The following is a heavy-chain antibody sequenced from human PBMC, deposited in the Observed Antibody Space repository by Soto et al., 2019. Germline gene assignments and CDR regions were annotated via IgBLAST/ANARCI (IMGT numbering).Heavy chain of an antibody. V-gene: IGHV1-18*01. CDR1: GYTFTSYG. Sequence: ASVKVSCKASGYTFTSYGISWVRQAPGQGLEWMGWISAYNGNTNYAQKLQGRVTMTTDTSTSTAYMELRSLGSDDTAVYYCATDHRTETPFDYWGQGTLVTVSS. CDR3: ATDHRTETPFDY. CDR2: ISAYNGNT. J-gene: IGHJ4*02.